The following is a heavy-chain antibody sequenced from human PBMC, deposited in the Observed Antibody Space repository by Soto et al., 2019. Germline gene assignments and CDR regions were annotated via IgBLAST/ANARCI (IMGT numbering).Heavy chain of an antibody. CDR3: ARDIAAGGRPRHQLATDI. CDR2: ISAYNGNT. CDR1: GYTFTSYG. V-gene: IGHV1-18*04. Sequence: QVQLVQSGAEVKKPGASVKVSCKASGYTFTSYGISWVRQAPGQGLEWMGWISAYNGNTSYAQKLQGRVTMTTDTSTSTAYMELRSLRSDDTAVYYCARDIAAGGRPRHQLATDIWGQGTMVTVSS. D-gene: IGHD6-13*01. J-gene: IGHJ3*02.